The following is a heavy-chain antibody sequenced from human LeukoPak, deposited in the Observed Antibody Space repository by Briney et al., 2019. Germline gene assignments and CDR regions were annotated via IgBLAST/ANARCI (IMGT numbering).Heavy chain of an antibody. CDR2: FYPSGST. Sequence: TSETLSLTCTVSGDSISGSNYFWGWIRQPPGKELEWIGNFYPSGSTYYNPSLKSRVTIAEDTSKNQFSLRLSSVTAADTAVYYCARVGSGVNLYYFDYWGQGTLVTVSS. D-gene: IGHD4-23*01. CDR3: ARVGSGVNLYYFDY. CDR1: GDSISGSNYF. J-gene: IGHJ4*02. V-gene: IGHV4-39*07.